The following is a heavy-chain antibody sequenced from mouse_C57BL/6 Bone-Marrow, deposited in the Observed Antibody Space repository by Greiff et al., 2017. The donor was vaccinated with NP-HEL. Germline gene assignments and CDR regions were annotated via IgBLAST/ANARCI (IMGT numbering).Heavy chain of an antibody. CDR2: ISDGGSYT. Sequence: DVMLVESGGGLVKPGGSLKLSCAASGFTFSSYAMSWVRQTPEKRLEWVATISDGGSYTYYPDNVKGRFTISRDNAKNNLYLQMSHLKSEDTAMYYCASMITRGYYFDYWGQGTTLTVSS. CDR1: GFTFSSYA. V-gene: IGHV5-4*03. J-gene: IGHJ2*01. D-gene: IGHD2-4*01. CDR3: ASMITRGYYFDY.